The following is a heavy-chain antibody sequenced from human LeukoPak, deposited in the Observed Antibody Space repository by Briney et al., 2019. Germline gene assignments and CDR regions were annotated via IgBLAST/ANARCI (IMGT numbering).Heavy chain of an antibody. J-gene: IGHJ4*02. V-gene: IGHV3-7*01. Sequence: GGSLRLSCAASGFTFSSYSMNWVRRAPGKGLEWVANINTDGTGKYYVDSVKGRFTVSRDNTKNSLYLEMASLKAEDTAVYYCTRISLGQGLDSWGQGILVTVSS. CDR3: TRISLGQGLDS. CDR2: INTDGTGK. CDR1: GFTFSSYS.